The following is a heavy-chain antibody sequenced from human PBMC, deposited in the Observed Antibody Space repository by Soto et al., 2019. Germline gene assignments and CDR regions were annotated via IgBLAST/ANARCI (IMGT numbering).Heavy chain of an antibody. D-gene: IGHD2-21*01. V-gene: IGHV3-21*01. J-gene: IGHJ6*02. CDR2: ISSSSSYI. CDR1: GFTFSSYS. Sequence: GGSLRLSCAASGFTFSSYSMNWVRQAPGKGLEWVSSISSSSSYIYYADSVKGRFTISRDNAKNALYLQMNILRAEDTAVYYCAREGIAPYGMDVWGQGTTVTVSS. CDR3: AREGIAPYGMDV.